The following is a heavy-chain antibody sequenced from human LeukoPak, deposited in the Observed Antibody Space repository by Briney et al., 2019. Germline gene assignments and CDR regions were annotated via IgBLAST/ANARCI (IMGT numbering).Heavy chain of an antibody. CDR1: GFTFSSFV. CDR3: AKDHVLLWFGEDGPGYMDV. J-gene: IGHJ6*03. D-gene: IGHD3-10*01. V-gene: IGHV3-23*01. CDR2: INTSGGST. Sequence: GGSLRLSCAASGFTFSSFVMSWVRQAPGKGLEWVSGINTSGGSTYYADSVKGRFTISRDNSKNTLFLQMNSLRAEDTAVYYCAKDHVLLWFGEDGPGYMDVWGKGTTVTISS.